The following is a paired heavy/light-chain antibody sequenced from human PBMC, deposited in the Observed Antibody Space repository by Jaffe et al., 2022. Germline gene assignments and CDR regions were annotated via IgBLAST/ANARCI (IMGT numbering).Heavy chain of an antibody. V-gene: IGHV3-48*01. CDR2: IIISGST. CDR1: GFTLTAYS. J-gene: IGHJ4*02. D-gene: IGHD2-15*01. CDR3: VRGPRSDCSGHDCYPYY. Sequence: EVQLVESGGGLVQSGGSLRLSCAASGFTLTAYSMNWVRQAPGKGLEWVSSIIISGSTYYADSVRGRFTISRDTAKNSLYLQMNSLRAEDTGVYYCVRGPRSDCSGHDCYPYYWGQGSLVTVSS.
Light chain of an antibody. CDR2: ADY. Sequence: KFMLTQPHSVSESPGKTVTISCTGSDGSIARHFVQWYQQRPGSAPTTVIFADYQRPSGVPDRFSGSIDGSSNSASLTISGLQTEDEADYYCQSYDTISWVFGGGTKLTVL. J-gene: IGLJ3*02. V-gene: IGLV6-57*02. CDR3: QSYDTISWV. CDR1: DGSIARHF.